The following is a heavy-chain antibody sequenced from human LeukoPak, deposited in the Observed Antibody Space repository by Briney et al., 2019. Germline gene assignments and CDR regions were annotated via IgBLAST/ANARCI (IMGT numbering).Heavy chain of an antibody. CDR2: INHSGST. CDR1: GGSFSGYY. D-gene: IGHD3-10*01. V-gene: IGHV4-34*01. J-gene: IGHJ6*02. Sequence: PSETLSLTCAVYGGSFSGYYWSWIRQPPGKGLEWIGEINHSGSTNYNPSLKSRVTISVDTSKNQFSLKLSSVTAADTAVYYCARCRRSGSGMGRYYYYYGMDVWGQGTTVTVSS. CDR3: ARCRRSGSGMGRYYYYYGMDV.